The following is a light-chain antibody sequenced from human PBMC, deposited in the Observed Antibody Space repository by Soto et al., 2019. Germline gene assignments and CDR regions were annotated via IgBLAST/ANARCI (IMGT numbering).Light chain of an antibody. CDR2: DAS. V-gene: IGKV3-11*01. CDR3: QQRDNWPLT. Sequence: EIVLTQSPATLSLSPGERATLSCRASQSVGNNLAWFQQKPGQAPRLLIYDASKRATGIPARVIGSGSGTDFTLTISSLEPEDCAVYYCQQRDNWPLTFGGGTKVEIK. CDR1: QSVGNN. J-gene: IGKJ4*01.